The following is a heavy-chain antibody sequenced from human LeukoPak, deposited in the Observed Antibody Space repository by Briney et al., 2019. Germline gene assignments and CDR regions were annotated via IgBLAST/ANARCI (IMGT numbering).Heavy chain of an antibody. Sequence: GGSLRLSCAASGFTFSSYSMNWVRQAPGKGLEWVSYISSSSSTIYYADSVKGRFTISRDNAKNSLYLQMNSLRAEDTAVYYCAAMMVAATGPPYGYYMDVWGKGTTVTVSS. CDR2: ISSSSSTI. J-gene: IGHJ6*03. V-gene: IGHV3-48*01. D-gene: IGHD2-15*01. CDR1: GFTFSSYS. CDR3: AAMMVAATGPPYGYYMDV.